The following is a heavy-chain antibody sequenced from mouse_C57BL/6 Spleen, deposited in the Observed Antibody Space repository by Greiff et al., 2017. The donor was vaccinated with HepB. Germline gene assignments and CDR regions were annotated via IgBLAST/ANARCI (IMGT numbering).Heavy chain of an antibody. CDR1: GYAFSSYW. D-gene: IGHD2-3*01. J-gene: IGHJ2*01. CDR3: SYDGYSAY. Sequence: VMLVESGAELVKPGASVKISCKASGYAFSSYWMNWVKQRPGKGLEWIGQIYPGDGDTNYNGKFKGKATLTADKSSSTAYMQLSSLTSEDSAVYFCSYDGYSAYWGQGTTLTVSS. CDR2: IYPGDGDT. V-gene: IGHV1-80*01.